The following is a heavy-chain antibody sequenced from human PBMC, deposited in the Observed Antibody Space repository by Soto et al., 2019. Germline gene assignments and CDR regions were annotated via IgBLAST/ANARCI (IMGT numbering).Heavy chain of an antibody. CDR3: ARDPLAGVVVPNYYYYMDV. CDR1: GGTFSSYA. J-gene: IGHJ6*03. Sequence: SVKVSCKASGGTFSSYAISWVRQAPGQGLEWMGGIIPIFGTANYAQKFQGRVTITADESTSTVYMELSSLRSEDTAVYYCARDPLAGVVVPNYYYYMDVWGKATTVTVSS. D-gene: IGHD2-15*01. CDR2: IIPIFGTA. V-gene: IGHV1-69*13.